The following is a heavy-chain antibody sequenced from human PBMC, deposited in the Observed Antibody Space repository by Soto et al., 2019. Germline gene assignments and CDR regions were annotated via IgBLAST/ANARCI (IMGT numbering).Heavy chain of an antibody. J-gene: IGHJ6*02. Sequence: QVQLVQSGAEVKKPGASVTVSCKASGYSFTTYDINWVRQATGQGLEWMAYMNPNSGNTGYAQKLQGRPTMNVNTAINTAYMELSRLRSEDTAVYYCAREGLDVWGQGTTVTVSS. CDR1: GYSFTTYD. V-gene: IGHV1-8*01. CDR2: MNPNSGNT. CDR3: AREGLDV.